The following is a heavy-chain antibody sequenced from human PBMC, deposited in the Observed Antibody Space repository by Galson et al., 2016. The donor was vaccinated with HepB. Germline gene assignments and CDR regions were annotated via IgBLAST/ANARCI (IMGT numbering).Heavy chain of an antibody. V-gene: IGHV3-23*01. J-gene: IGHJ6*04. CDR1: GFTFRDYG. Sequence: SLRLSCAASGFTFRDYGMTWVRQAPGKGLEVVSSISRSGDSTDYAGSVKGRFTISRDNSRNTLSLQMNRLTADDTAIYYCVQGSTAPAVWGKGTTVTVSS. D-gene: IGHD1-26*01. CDR3: VQGSTAPAV. CDR2: ISRSGDST.